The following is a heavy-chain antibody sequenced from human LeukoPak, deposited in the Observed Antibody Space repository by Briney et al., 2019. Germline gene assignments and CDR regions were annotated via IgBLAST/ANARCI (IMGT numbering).Heavy chain of an antibody. CDR1: GFTFSSYA. CDR2: ISYDGSNK. J-gene: IGHJ6*03. Sequence: GGSLRLSCAASGFTFSSYAMHWVRQAPGKGLEWVAVISYDGSNKYYADSVKGRFTISRDNSKNTLYLQMNSLRAEDTAVYYCARDLMGASSSWYYYYYYMDVWGKGTTVTVSS. CDR3: ARDLMGASSSWYYYYYYMDV. V-gene: IGHV3-30*04. D-gene: IGHD6-13*01.